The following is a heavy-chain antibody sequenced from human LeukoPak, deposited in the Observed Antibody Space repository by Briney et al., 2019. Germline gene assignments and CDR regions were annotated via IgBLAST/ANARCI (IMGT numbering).Heavy chain of an antibody. CDR3: AREDDSSGYAYFDY. V-gene: IGHV1-69*04. CDR2: IIPILGIA. D-gene: IGHD3-22*01. CDR1: GGTFSSYA. J-gene: IGHJ4*02. Sequence: GASVKVSCKASGGTFSSYAISWVRQAPGQGLEWMGRIIPILGIANYAQKFQGRVTITADKSTSTAYMELSSLRSEDTAVYYCAREDDSSGYAYFDYWGQGTLVTVSS.